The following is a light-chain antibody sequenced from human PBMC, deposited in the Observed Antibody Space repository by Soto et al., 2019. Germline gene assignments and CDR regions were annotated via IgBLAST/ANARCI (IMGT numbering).Light chain of an antibody. CDR2: AAS. J-gene: IGKJ1*01. V-gene: IGKV1-17*01. CDR3: LQHNTYPRT. Sequence: DIHMTQSPSSLSASVGDRVAITCRASQGIGNDLGWYQQKPGEAPKRLIYAASSLQSGVPSRFSGSGSGTEFTLTISSLQPEDFATYYCLQHNTYPRTFGQGTKVDIK. CDR1: QGIGND.